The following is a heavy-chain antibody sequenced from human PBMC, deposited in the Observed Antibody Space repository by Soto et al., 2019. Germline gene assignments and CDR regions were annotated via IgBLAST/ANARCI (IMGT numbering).Heavy chain of an antibody. D-gene: IGHD3-22*01. CDR1: GFTFSSYD. Sequence: PGGSLRLSCSASGFTFSSYDMHWVRQGPGKGLEWVSAIGTAGDTNYAGSVKGRFTISRENAKNCLYRQMNSLTAADTSIYFCASAIGPTLFDYWGQGTLVTVSS. CDR2: IGTAGDT. CDR3: ASAIGPTLFDY. J-gene: IGHJ4*02. V-gene: IGHV3-13*04.